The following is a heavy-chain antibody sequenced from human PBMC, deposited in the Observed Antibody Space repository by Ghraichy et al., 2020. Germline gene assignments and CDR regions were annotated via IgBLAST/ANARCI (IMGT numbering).Heavy chain of an antibody. D-gene: IGHD1-26*01. CDR1: GFTFSNSG. CDR2: VNGNADRT. V-gene: IGHV3-23*01. Sequence: GGSLRLSCAASGFTFSNSGMDWVRQAPGKGLEWVSAVNGNADRTYYADSVKGRFTISRDNSKNTLYLQMNSLRVEDTALYYCTKWGALSGSYRFVDYWGQVTLLTVSS. CDR3: TKWGALSGSYRFVDY. J-gene: IGHJ4*02.